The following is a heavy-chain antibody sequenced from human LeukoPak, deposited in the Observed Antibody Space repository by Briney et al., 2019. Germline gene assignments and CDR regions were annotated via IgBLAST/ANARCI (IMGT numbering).Heavy chain of an antibody. D-gene: IGHD4-17*01. CDR3: ARVFYGVLSISDY. Sequence: GGSLRLSCAASGFSFSRYSMNWVRQAPGKGLEWVSSITSNSGSIYYADSVKGRFTISRDNAKNSLYLQMTSLRAEDTAVYYCARVFYGVLSISDYWGQGTLVTVSS. V-gene: IGHV3-21*01. CDR1: GFSFSRYS. CDR2: ITSNSGSI. J-gene: IGHJ4*02.